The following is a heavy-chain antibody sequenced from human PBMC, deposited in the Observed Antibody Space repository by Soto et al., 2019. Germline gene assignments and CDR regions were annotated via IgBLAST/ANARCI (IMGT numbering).Heavy chain of an antibody. D-gene: IGHD5-18*01. CDR2: ISHSGST. Sequence: TLSLTCTVSGGSIGSAAYYWSWIRQHPGKGLEWIGYISHSGSTYYNPSLKSRVIISVDTSKNQFSLSLTSVTAADTAVYYCAREYTYGSNFFDCWGQGALVTVPS. CDR3: AREYTYGSNFFDC. V-gene: IGHV4-31*03. J-gene: IGHJ4*02. CDR1: GGSIGSAAYY.